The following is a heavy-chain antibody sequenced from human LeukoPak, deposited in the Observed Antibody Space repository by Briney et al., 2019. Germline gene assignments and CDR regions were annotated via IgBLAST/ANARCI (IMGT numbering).Heavy chain of an antibody. Sequence: SQTLSLTCTVSGGSISSGSYYWSWIRQPAGKGLEWIGRIYTSGSTNYNPPLKSRVTISVDTSKNQFSLKLSSVTAADTAVYYCATIAAAGTEYFDYWGQGTLVTVSS. J-gene: IGHJ4*02. CDR3: ATIAAAGTEYFDY. D-gene: IGHD6-13*01. V-gene: IGHV4-61*02. CDR1: GGSISSGSYY. CDR2: IYTSGST.